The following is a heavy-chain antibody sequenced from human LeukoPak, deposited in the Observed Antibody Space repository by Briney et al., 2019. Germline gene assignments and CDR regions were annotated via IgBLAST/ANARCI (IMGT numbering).Heavy chain of an antibody. J-gene: IGHJ4*02. V-gene: IGHV4-34*01. CDR1: GGSFSGYY. CDR3: ARRGYDYVCGSYIRLLRNYYFDY. Sequence: SETLSLTCAVYGGSFSGYYWSWIRQPPGKGLEWIGEINHSGSTNYNPSLKSRVTISVDTSKNQFSLKLSSVTAADPAVYSCARRGYDYVCGSYIRLLRNYYFDYWGQGTLVTVSS. D-gene: IGHD3-16*01. CDR2: INHSGST.